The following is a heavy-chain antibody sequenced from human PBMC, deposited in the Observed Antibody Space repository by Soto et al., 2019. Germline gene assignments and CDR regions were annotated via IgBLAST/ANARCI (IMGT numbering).Heavy chain of an antibody. J-gene: IGHJ4*02. CDR1: GFTFSDYY. V-gene: IGHV3-11*06. Sequence: QVQLVESGGGLVKPGGSLRLSCAASGFTFSDYYMSWIRQAPGKGLEWVSYISSSSSYTNYADSVKGRFTISRDNAKNSLHLQMNSLRAKDTAVYYCARDFRTTGTTLQDYWGQGTLVTVSS. CDR3: ARDFRTTGTTLQDY. CDR2: ISSSSSYT. D-gene: IGHD1-1*01.